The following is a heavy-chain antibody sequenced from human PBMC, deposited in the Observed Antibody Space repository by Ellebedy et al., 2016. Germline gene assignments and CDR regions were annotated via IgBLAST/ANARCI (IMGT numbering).Heavy chain of an antibody. CDR2: IFHDGAT. CDR3: ARADYGVWVD. CDR1: GASITSDFW. V-gene: IGHV4-4*02. Sequence: SETLSLTCAVSGASITSDFWWSWLRQTPGKRPEWIGEIFHDGATNYSPSFQRRVTISIDGATNQFTLELTSVTAAADTAVYYCARADYGVWVDWGLGTLVTVSS. J-gene: IGHJ1*01. D-gene: IGHD3-16*01.